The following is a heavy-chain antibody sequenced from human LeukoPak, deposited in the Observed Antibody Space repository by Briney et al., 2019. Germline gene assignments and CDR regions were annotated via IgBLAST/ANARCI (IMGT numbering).Heavy chain of an antibody. D-gene: IGHD2-15*01. V-gene: IGHV4-59*08. CDR1: GGSIRSYY. Sequence: SETLSLTCTVSGGSIRSYYWSWIRQPPGKGLEWVGYIFYSGTTDSNPSLKSRVTISVDTSKNQFSLKLRSVTAADTAVYYCARTYCSGGSCHFDYWGQGTLVTVSS. CDR2: IFYSGTT. J-gene: IGHJ4*02. CDR3: ARTYCSGGSCHFDY.